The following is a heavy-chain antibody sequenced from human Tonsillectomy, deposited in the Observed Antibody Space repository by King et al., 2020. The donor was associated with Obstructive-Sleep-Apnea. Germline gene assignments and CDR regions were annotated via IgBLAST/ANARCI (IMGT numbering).Heavy chain of an antibody. CDR2: ISYDGSNK. CDR1: GFTFSSYA. Sequence: QLVQSGGGVVQPGRSLRLSCAASGFTFSSYAMHWVRQAPGKGLEWVAVISYDGSNKYYADSVKGRFTISRANSKNTLYLQMNSLRAEDTAVYYCARESFYCSGGSCYSGRSFDYWGQGTLVTVSS. J-gene: IGHJ4*02. CDR3: ARESFYCSGGSCYSGRSFDY. V-gene: IGHV3-30*04. D-gene: IGHD2-15*01.